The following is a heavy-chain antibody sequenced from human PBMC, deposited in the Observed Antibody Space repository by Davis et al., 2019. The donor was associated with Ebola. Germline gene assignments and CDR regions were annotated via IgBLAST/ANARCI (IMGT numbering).Heavy chain of an antibody. CDR3: ARDMGMVQEANWFDP. CDR1: GYTFTSYG. V-gene: IGHV1-18*01. D-gene: IGHD3-10*01. CDR2: IIPIFGTA. J-gene: IGHJ5*02. Sequence: ASVKVSCKASGYTFTSYGISWVRQAPGQGLEWMGGIIPIFGTANYAQKLQGRVTMTTDTSTSTAYMELRSLRSDDTAVYYCARDMGMVQEANWFDPWGQGTLVTVSS.